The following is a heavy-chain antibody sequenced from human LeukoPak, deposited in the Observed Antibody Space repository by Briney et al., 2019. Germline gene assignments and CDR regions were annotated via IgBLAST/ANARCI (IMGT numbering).Heavy chain of an antibody. V-gene: IGHV3-21*01. CDR3: ANSLYCSGGSCYNYYGMDV. CDR2: ISSSSSYI. D-gene: IGHD2-15*01. J-gene: IGHJ6*02. Sequence: GGSLRLSCAASGFTFSSYSMNWVRQAPGKGLEWVSSISSSSSYIYYADSVKGRFTISRDNAKSSLYLQMNSLRAEDTAVYYCANSLYCSGGSCYNYYGMDVWGQGTTVTVSS. CDR1: GFTFSSYS.